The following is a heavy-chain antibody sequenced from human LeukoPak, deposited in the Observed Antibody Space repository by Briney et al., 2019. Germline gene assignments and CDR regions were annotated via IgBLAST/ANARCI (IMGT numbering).Heavy chain of an antibody. J-gene: IGHJ4*02. CDR2: ITYNGAAT. D-gene: IGHD3-9*01. Sequence: GGSLRLSCAASGFSFGGYAMTWVRQAPGKGLEWVSSITYNGAATYYLDSVKARFTISRDNSRSALYLQMDSLTAEDTALYYCAKDGLYFDGSTHIYYFDSWGQGTLVAVSS. CDR3: AKDGLYFDGSTHIYYFDS. V-gene: IGHV3-23*01. CDR1: GFSFGGYA.